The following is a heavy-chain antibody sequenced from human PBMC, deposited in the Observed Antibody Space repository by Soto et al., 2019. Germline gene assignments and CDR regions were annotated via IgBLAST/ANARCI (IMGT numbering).Heavy chain of an antibody. V-gene: IGHV1-2*06. D-gene: IGHD1-26*01. J-gene: IGHJ5*02. CDR1: GYTFIGYY. Sequence: GASVKVSWKASGYTFIGYYIHWVRKAPGQGLEWMGRINPRSGDTTYAQKFQGRLTMTRDTSISTAYMELSSLRSDDTAVYYCGRDGVGATPLGWFDPWGQGSLVTVSS. CDR2: INPRSGDT. CDR3: GRDGVGATPLGWFDP.